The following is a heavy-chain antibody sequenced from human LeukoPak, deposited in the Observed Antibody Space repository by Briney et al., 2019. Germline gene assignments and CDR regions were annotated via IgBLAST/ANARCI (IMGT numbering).Heavy chain of an antibody. CDR3: ARRATVTTWSAHDAFDI. Sequence: ASVKVSCKASGGTFSSYAISWVRQAPGQGLEWMGRIIPILGIANYAQKFQGRVTITTDESTSTAYMELSSLRSEDTAVYYCARRATVTTWSAHDAFDIWGQGTMVTVSS. J-gene: IGHJ3*02. V-gene: IGHV1-69*04. CDR2: IIPILGIA. CDR1: GGTFSSYA. D-gene: IGHD4-11*01.